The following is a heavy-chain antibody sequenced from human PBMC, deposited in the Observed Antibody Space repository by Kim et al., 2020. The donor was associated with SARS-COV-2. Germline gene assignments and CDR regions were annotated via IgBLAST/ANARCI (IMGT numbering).Heavy chain of an antibody. CDR3: ARVAKGRYCTNGVCYNRSDWFDP. J-gene: IGHJ5*02. CDR1: GGSISSGDYY. Sequence: SETLSLTCTVSGGSISSGDYYWSWIRQPPGKGLEWIGYIYYSGSTYYNPSLKSRVTISVDTSKNQFSLKLSSVTAADTAVYYCARVAKGRYCTNGVCYNRSDWFDPWGQGTLVTVSS. V-gene: IGHV4-30-4*01. D-gene: IGHD2-8*01. CDR2: IYYSGST.